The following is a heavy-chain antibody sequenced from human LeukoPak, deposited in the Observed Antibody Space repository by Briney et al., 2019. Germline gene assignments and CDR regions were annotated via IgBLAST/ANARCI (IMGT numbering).Heavy chain of an antibody. V-gene: IGHV4-59*01. Sequence: SETLSLTCTVSGGSISGFYWCWIRQPPGQGLDWIGCISDSGSTIYNPFLKSRVTMSIDTSKNQFSLRLTSVTAADTAVYFCASSFKDPYSWFDPWGQGTLVTVSS. D-gene: IGHD2-15*01. CDR1: GGSISGFY. J-gene: IGHJ5*02. CDR2: ISDSGST. CDR3: ASSFKDPYSWFDP.